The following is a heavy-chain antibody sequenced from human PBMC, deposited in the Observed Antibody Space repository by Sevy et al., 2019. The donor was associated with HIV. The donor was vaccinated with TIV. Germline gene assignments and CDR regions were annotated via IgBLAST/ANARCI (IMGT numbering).Heavy chain of an antibody. CDR3: VHRIMKQLVQWGASAFDI. Sequence: SGPTLVKPTQTLTLTCTFSGFSLSTDGVGVGWIRQPPGKALEWLALIYWDDDKYYSPSLKSRLTITKDTSKNQVVLKLTNMDPVDTATYYCVHRIMKQLVQWGASAFDIWGQGTMVTVSS. CDR2: IYWDDDK. CDR1: GFSLSTDGVG. V-gene: IGHV2-5*02. J-gene: IGHJ3*02. D-gene: IGHD6-6*01.